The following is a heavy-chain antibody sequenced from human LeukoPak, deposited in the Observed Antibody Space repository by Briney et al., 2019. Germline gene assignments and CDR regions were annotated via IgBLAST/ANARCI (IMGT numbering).Heavy chain of an antibody. Sequence: PSETLSLTCTVSGGSISSQYWSWIRQPPGKGLEWIGYSYYSGSTKYNPSLKSRVTISVVTSKNHFSLKLSSVTAADTAVYFCARVFYGGSSQYFDYWGQGTPVTVSS. CDR2: SYYSGST. J-gene: IGHJ4*02. CDR3: ARVFYGGSSQYFDY. CDR1: GGSISSQY. V-gene: IGHV4-59*11. D-gene: IGHD4-23*01.